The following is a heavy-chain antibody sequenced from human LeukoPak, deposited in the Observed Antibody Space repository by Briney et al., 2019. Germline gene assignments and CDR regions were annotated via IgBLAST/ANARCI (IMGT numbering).Heavy chain of an antibody. CDR2: ISSSSSFI. D-gene: IGHD7-27*01. Sequence: PGGSLRLSCAASGFTFSSYEMNWVRQAPGKGLEWVSSISSSSSFIYYADSVKGRFTISRDNAKNSLYLQMNSLRAEDTAVYYCARVPGDYWGQGTLVTVSS. J-gene: IGHJ4*02. V-gene: IGHV3-48*03. CDR3: ARVPGDY. CDR1: GFTFSSYE.